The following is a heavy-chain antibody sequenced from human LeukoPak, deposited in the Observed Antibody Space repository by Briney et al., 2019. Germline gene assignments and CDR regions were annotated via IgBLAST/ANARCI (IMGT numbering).Heavy chain of an antibody. V-gene: IGHV4-38-2*02. CDR1: GYSISSGYY. CDR3: ARARSGIAGFDP. Sequence: SETLSLTCTVSGYSISSGYYWGWIRQPPGKGLEWIGSIYHSGSTYYNPSLKSRVTISVDTSKNQFSLKLSSVTAADTAVYYCARARSGIAGFDPWGQGTLVTVSS. D-gene: IGHD6-13*01. J-gene: IGHJ5*02. CDR2: IYHSGST.